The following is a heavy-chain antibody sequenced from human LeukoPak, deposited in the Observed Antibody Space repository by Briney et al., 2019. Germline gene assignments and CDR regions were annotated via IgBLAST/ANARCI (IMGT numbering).Heavy chain of an antibody. CDR3: ARESRDYYYYYMDV. Sequence: GGSLTLTCAASGFTVSSNYMSWVRQAPAKGLEWVSVIYSGGSTYYADSAQGRLTISRDNYKNTLYLQMNSLRAEDTAAYYCARESRDYYYYYMDVWGKGTTVTICS. CDR2: IYSGGST. J-gene: IGHJ6*03. V-gene: IGHV3-53*01. CDR1: GFTVSSNY.